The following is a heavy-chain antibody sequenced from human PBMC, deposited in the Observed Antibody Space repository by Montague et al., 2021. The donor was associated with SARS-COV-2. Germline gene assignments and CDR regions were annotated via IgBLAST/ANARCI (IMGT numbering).Heavy chain of an antibody. V-gene: IGHV4-59*02. CDR2: LYHRRNT. D-gene: IGHD3-16*01. J-gene: IGHJ2*01. CDR1: GVAVRGCC. CDR3: AREYRIELWQTNWYFGL. Sequence: SETLSLTCSVSGVAVRGCCSGGLPHHPRTRLKWVCCLYHRRNTKYNPSLKSRVSISVDTSKNQFSLRLSSVTAADTAVYYCAREYRIELWQTNWYFGLWGRGTMVTVAS.